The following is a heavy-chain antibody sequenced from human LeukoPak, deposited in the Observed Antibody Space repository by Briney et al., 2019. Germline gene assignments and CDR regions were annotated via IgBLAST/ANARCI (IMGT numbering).Heavy chain of an antibody. V-gene: IGHV3-23*01. J-gene: IGHJ4*02. D-gene: IGHD4-11*01. CDR3: ARDSGAFSNYVNVY. CDR2: ISGSGGST. CDR1: GFTFSSYA. Sequence: GGSLRLSCAASGFTFSSYAMSWVRQAPGKGLEWVSAISGSGGSTYYADSVKGRFTISRDNSKNTLYLQMNSLRAEDTAVYFCARDSGAFSNYVNVYWGQGTLVSVSS.